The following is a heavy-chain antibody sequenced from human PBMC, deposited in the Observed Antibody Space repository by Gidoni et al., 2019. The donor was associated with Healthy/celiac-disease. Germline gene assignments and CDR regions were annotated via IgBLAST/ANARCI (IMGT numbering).Heavy chain of an antibody. CDR2: IKQDGSEK. V-gene: IGHV3-7*01. Sequence: EVQLVESGGGLFQPGGSLRLSCAASGFTFSSYWMSWVRQAPGKGLEWVANIKQDGSEKYYVDSVKGRFTISRDNAKNSLYLQMNSLRAEDTAVYYCASRVAVAGTDDAFDIWGQGTMVTVSS. D-gene: IGHD6-19*01. CDR1: GFTFSSYW. CDR3: ASRVAVAGTDDAFDI. J-gene: IGHJ3*02.